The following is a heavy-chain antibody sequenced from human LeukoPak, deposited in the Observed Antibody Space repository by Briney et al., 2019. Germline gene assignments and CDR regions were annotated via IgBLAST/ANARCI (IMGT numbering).Heavy chain of an antibody. CDR3: ARDSDYYESSGYYALPTGY. CDR1: GYTFTSYG. Sequence: ASVKVSCKASGYTFTSYGISWVRQAPGQGLEWMGWISAYNGNTNYAQKLQGRVTMTTDTSTSTAYMELRSLRSDDTAVYYCARDSDYYESSGYYALPTGYWGQGTLVTVSS. D-gene: IGHD3-22*01. V-gene: IGHV1-18*01. J-gene: IGHJ4*02. CDR2: ISAYNGNT.